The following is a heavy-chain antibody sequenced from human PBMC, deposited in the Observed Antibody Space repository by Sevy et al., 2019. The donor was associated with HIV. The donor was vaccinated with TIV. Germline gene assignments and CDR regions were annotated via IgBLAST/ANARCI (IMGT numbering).Heavy chain of an antibody. CDR3: ITDPGYSGYDEEVINYYYYGMDV. V-gene: IGHV3-15*01. Sequence: GGSLRLSCVASGFTFTSAWMSWVRQAPGKGLEWVGRIKSKTDGGATDYAAPVKGRFTISREDSKNTLYLQMNSLKTEDTAVYYCITDPGYSGYDEEVINYYYYGMDVWGQGTTVTVSS. D-gene: IGHD5-12*01. CDR1: GFTFTSAW. J-gene: IGHJ6*02. CDR2: IKSKTDGGAT.